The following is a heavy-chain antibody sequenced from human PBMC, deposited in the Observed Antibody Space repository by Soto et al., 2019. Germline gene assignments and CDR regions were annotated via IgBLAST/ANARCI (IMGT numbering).Heavy chain of an antibody. CDR2: IYYSGST. Sequence: SETLSLTCTVSGGSISSGGYYWSWIRQHPGKGLEWIGYIYYSGSTYYNPSLKSRVTISVDTSKNQFSLKLSSVTAADTAVYYCARDRVFRGYSYGFDYWGQGTLVTVSS. CDR1: GGSISSGGYY. CDR3: ARDRVFRGYSYGFDY. V-gene: IGHV4-31*03. J-gene: IGHJ4*02. D-gene: IGHD5-18*01.